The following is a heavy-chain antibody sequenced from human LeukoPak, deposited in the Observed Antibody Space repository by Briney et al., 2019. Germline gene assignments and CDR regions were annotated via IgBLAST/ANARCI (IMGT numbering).Heavy chain of an antibody. CDR3: ARLLGYCSGGSCYSGY. Sequence: SETLSLTCTVSGGSISSSSYYWGWIRQPPGQGLEWIGSIYYSGSTYYNPSLKSRVTISVDTSKNQFSLTLSSVTAADTAVYYCARLLGYCSGGSCYSGYWGQGTLVTVSS. CDR1: GGSISSSSYY. J-gene: IGHJ4*02. D-gene: IGHD2-15*01. V-gene: IGHV4-39*01. CDR2: IYYSGST.